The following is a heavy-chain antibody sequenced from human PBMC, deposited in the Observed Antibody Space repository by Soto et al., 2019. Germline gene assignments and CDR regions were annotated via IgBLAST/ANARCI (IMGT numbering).Heavy chain of an antibody. V-gene: IGHV3-23*01. Sequence: GESLKISCAASGFTFSSYAMSWVRQAPGKGLEWVSAISGSGGSTYYADSVKGRFTISRDNSKNTLYLQMNSLRAEDTAVYYCAKDSTPGTDIVVVPAASAFDIWGQGTMVTVSS. J-gene: IGHJ3*02. CDR2: ISGSGGST. CDR3: AKDSTPGTDIVVVPAASAFDI. D-gene: IGHD2-2*01. CDR1: GFTFSSYA.